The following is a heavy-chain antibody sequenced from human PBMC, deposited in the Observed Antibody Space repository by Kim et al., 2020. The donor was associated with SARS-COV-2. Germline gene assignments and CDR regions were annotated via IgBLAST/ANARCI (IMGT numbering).Heavy chain of an antibody. CDR1: GYTFTSYA. V-gene: IGHV1-3*01. Sequence: ASVKVSCKASGYTFTSYAMHWVRQAPGQRLEWMGWINAGNGNTKYSQKFQGRVTITRDTSASTAYMELSSLRSEDTAVYYCARQGGSSWYYYYYGMDVWGQGTTVSVSS. CDR3: ARQGGSSWYYYYYGMDV. J-gene: IGHJ6*02. D-gene: IGHD6-13*01. CDR2: INAGNGNT.